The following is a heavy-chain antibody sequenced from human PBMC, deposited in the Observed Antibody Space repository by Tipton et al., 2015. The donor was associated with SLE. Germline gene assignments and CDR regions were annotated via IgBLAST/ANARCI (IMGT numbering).Heavy chain of an antibody. J-gene: IGHJ6*02. CDR3: ARGDYPYGMDV. CDR2: IFYTGST. D-gene: IGHD4/OR15-4a*01. CDR1: GGSISSYF. V-gene: IGHV4-59*12. Sequence: TLSLTCTVSGGSISSYFWTWIRQPPGKGLEWIGHIFYTGSTRYNPSLKSRVTISIDTSKSQFSLKVSSMTAADTAVYYCARGDYPYGMDVWGQGTTVTVS.